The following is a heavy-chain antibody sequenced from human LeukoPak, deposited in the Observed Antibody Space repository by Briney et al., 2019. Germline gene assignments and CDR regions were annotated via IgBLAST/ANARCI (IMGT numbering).Heavy chain of an antibody. CDR1: GYTFSSYG. D-gene: IGHD1-14*01. J-gene: IGHJ5*02. V-gene: IGHV1-69*05. CDR3: ARTGNWAPDH. Sequence: ASVKVSCKASGYTFSSYGISWVRQAPGQGLEWMGGIIPFSGAASYAQKFQGRVTITTDESTSTAYMKLRSLNSDDTAVYYCARTGNWAPDHWGQGTLVTVSS. CDR2: IIPFSGAA.